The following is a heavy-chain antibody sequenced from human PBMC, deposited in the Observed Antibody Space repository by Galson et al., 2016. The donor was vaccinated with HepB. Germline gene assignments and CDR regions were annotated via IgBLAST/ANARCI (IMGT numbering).Heavy chain of an antibody. J-gene: IGHJ6*03. Sequence: SLRLSCAASGFTFRSYGMHWVRQAPGKGLEWVSAIDGSGQYTYYADSVKGRFTITRDNSKDTLYLQMNSLRNEDTAVYFCAGCGGACFSGKYYYYYMNVWGKGTTVSVSS. CDR2: IDGSGQYT. D-gene: IGHD2-21*02. CDR3: AGCGGACFSGKYYYYYMNV. V-gene: IGHV3-23*01. CDR1: GFTFRSYG.